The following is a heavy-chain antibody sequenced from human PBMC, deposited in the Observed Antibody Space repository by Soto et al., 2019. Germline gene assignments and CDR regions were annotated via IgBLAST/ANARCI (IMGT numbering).Heavy chain of an antibody. CDR3: ARSFGVAAAGPFDY. V-gene: IGHV4-59*02. CDR1: GGSVSTNC. CDR2: TYLSGSP. Sequence: PSETLSLTCTVSGGSVSTNCWTWLRQPPGKGLEWIGFTYLSGSPNYNPSLGSRVTISLDTSKNQVSLNLSSVTAADTAVYYSARSFGVAAAGPFDYWGQGTLVTVS. D-gene: IGHD6-13*01. J-gene: IGHJ4*02.